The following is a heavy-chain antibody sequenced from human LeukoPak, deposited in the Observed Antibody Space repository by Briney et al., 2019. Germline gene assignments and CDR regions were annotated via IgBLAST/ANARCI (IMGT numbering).Heavy chain of an antibody. CDR2: IYYTGST. CDR1: GGSINPYY. Sequence: SETLSLTCSVSGGSINPYYWTWIRQSPGKGLEWIGYIYYTGSTTYNPSLKSRVTISVDTSKNQFSLKLNSVTAADTAVYYCARRGVAAIFDPWGQGTLVTVSS. V-gene: IGHV4-59*08. CDR3: ARRGVAAIFDP. D-gene: IGHD6-6*01. J-gene: IGHJ5*02.